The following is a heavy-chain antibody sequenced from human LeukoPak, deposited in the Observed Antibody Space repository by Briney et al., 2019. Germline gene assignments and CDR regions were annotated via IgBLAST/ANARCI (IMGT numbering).Heavy chain of an antibody. CDR2: IYRSGST. V-gene: IGHV4-38-2*02. D-gene: IGHD6-19*01. Sequence: LETLSLTCTVSGYSISNGYYWDCSRQPPGGGLESIGNIYRSGSTSYTPSLKSRVTTSVYTSHNPCSLTVYAVSAPDPSVYYIARRHSSGWFYYLGQGTRDTVSA. CDR3: ARRHSSGWFYY. J-gene: IGHJ4*02. CDR1: GYSISNGYY.